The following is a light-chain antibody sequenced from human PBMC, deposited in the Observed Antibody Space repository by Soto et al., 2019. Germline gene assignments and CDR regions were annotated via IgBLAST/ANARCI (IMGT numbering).Light chain of an antibody. CDR3: QQSYSTPFT. J-gene: IGKJ5*01. CDR2: AAS. Sequence: DIQMTQSPSSLSASVGGRVTITCRASQSISSYLNWYQQKPGKAPKLLIYAASILQSGVPSRFSGSGSGKDFTLTITSLQPEDFATYYCQQSYSTPFTFGQGTRLEIK. CDR1: QSISSY. V-gene: IGKV1-39*01.